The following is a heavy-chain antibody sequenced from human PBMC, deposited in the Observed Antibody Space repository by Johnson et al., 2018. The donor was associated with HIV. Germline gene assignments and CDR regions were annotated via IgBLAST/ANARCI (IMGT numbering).Heavy chain of an antibody. V-gene: IGHV3-74*01. CDR1: GFTFSSYW. D-gene: IGHD3-16*02. Sequence: VQLVESGGGFVQPGGSLRLSCAASGFTFSSYWMHWVRQAPGKGLVWVSRINNDGSSTTYADSVKGRFTISRDNSKNSLYLQMNSLRAEDTALYYCARGGLGYQNIHDPFDIWGQGTMVTVSS. CDR3: ARGGLGYQNIHDPFDI. CDR2: INNDGSST. J-gene: IGHJ3*02.